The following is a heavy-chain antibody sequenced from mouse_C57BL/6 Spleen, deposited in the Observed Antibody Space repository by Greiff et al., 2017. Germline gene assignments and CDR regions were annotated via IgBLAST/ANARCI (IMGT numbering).Heavy chain of an antibody. J-gene: IGHJ2*02. CDR2: IYPGDGDT. Sequence: QVQLQQSGPELVKPGASVKISCKASGYAFSSSWMNWVKQRPGKGLEWIGRIYPGDGDTNYNGKFKGKATLTADKSSSTAYMQLSSLTSEDSAVYCCARGEYDYDDRGVLDYWGQGTSPTVPS. CDR3: ARGEYDYDDRGVLDY. D-gene: IGHD2-4*01. CDR1: GYAFSSSW. V-gene: IGHV1-82*01.